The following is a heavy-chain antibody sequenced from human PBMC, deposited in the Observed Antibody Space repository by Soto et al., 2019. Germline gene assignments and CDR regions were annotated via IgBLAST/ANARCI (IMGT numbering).Heavy chain of an antibody. CDR1: GFTVSSNY. CDR3: GRDTYYYDSSGSP. V-gene: IGHV3-66*01. J-gene: IGHJ5*02. Sequence: GGSLRLSCAASGFTVSSNYMSWVRQAPGKGLEWVSVIYSGGSTYYADSVKGRFTISRDNSKNTLYLQMNSLRAEDTAVYYCGRDTYYYDSSGSPWGQGTLVTVSS. CDR2: IYSGGST. D-gene: IGHD3-22*01.